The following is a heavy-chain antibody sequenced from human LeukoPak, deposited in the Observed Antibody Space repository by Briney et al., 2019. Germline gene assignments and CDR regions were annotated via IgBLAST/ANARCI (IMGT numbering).Heavy chain of an antibody. J-gene: IGHJ4*02. D-gene: IGHD3-22*01. CDR1: GGTFSNYA. Sequence: ASVKVSCKASGGTFSNYAISWVRQAPGQGLEWMGGIIPIFGTANYAQKFQGRVTITADESTSTAYMELSSLRSEDTAVYYCATKYYYDSSGYFYFDYWGQGTLVTVSS. V-gene: IGHV1-69*13. CDR3: ATKYYYDSSGYFYFDY. CDR2: IIPIFGTA.